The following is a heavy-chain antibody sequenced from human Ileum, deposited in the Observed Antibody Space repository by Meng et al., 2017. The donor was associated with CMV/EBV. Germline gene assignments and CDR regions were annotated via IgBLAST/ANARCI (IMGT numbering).Heavy chain of an antibody. CDR1: GFTFSTYV. V-gene: IGHV3-30*04. CDR3: ARANGHIDYFDSSGYPFDY. J-gene: IGHJ4*02. Sequence: GESLKISCAASGFTFSTYVMHWVRQAPGKGPEWVSAILFDGSNKYHADSVKGRFTISRDNSKNTLYLQMDSLRTEDTAVYYCARANGHIDYFDSSGYPFDYCGQ. D-gene: IGHD3-22*01. CDR2: ILFDGSNK.